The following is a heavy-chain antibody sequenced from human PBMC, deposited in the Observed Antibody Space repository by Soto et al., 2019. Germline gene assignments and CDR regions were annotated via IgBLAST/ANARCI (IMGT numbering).Heavy chain of an antibody. CDR1: GFTFSSYS. CDR2: ISSSSSYI. V-gene: IGHV3-21*01. CDR3: ARERSYGGNTRVPAFDP. Sequence: PGGSLRLSCAASGFTFSSYSMNWVRQAPGKGLEWVSSISSSSSYIYYADSVKGRFTISRDNAKNSLYLQMNSLRAEDTAVYYCARERSYGGNTRVPAFDPWGQGTLVTVSS. J-gene: IGHJ5*02. D-gene: IGHD4-17*01.